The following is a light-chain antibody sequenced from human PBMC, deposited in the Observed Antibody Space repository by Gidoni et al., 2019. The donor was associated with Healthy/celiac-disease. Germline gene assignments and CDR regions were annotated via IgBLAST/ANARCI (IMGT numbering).Light chain of an antibody. CDR2: AAF. V-gene: IGKV1-39*01. Sequence: DIQMTQSPSYLSASVGDRVTITSRASQSISSYLNWYQQKPGKAPKLLIYAAFSLQSGVPSRFSGSGSGTDFTLTISSLQPEDFATYYCQQSYTLFTFGPGTKVDIK. CDR3: QQSYTLFT. J-gene: IGKJ3*01. CDR1: QSISSY.